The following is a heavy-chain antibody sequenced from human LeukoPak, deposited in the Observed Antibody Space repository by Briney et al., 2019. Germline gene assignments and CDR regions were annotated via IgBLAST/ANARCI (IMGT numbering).Heavy chain of an antibody. CDR3: ARDCSGGSCPYYYYGMDV. D-gene: IGHD2-15*01. V-gene: IGHV4-31*03. J-gene: IGHJ6*02. CDR2: IYYSGST. Sequence: SETLSLTCTVSGVSISSGGYYWSWLRQHPGKGLEWIGYIYYSGSTYYNPSLKSRVTISVDTSKNQFSLKLSSVTAADTAVYYCARDCSGGSCPYYYYGMDVWGQGTTVTVSS. CDR1: GVSISSGGYY.